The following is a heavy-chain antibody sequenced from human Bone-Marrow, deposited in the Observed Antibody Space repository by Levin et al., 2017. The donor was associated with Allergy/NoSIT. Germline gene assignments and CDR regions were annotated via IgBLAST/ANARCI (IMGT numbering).Heavy chain of an antibody. CDR2: LTGTGKNT. D-gene: IGHD5-24*01. J-gene: IGHJ6*02. Sequence: HPGGSLRLSCAAAGFSFNNYAMAWVRQAPGKGLEWVSSLTGTGKNTKYADSVKGRFTISRDNSKNTVYLQLNSLRVEDSAVYYCAKYGGTMATVYYYYGLDVWGQGTTVTVSS. CDR3: AKYGGTMATVYYYYGLDV. CDR1: GFSFNNYA. V-gene: IGHV3-23*01.